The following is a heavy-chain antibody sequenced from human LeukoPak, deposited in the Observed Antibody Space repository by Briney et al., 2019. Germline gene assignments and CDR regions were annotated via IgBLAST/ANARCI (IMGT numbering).Heavy chain of an antibody. Sequence: PGGSLRLSCAASGFTFSSYGMHWVRQAPGKGLEWVAVIWYDGSNKYYADSAKGRFTISRDNSKNTLYLQMNSLRAEDTAVYYCAREAPRLWLHLGHYFDYWGQGTLVTVSS. CDR1: GFTFSSYG. D-gene: IGHD5-18*01. CDR3: AREAPRLWLHLGHYFDY. J-gene: IGHJ4*02. V-gene: IGHV3-33*01. CDR2: IWYDGSNK.